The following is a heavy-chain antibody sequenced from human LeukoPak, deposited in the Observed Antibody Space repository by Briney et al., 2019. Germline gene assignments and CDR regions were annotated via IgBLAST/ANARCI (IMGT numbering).Heavy chain of an antibody. D-gene: IGHD6-13*01. CDR3: ARGYSRSWRRKAENWFDP. CDR1: GDTFTDYY. J-gene: IGHJ5*02. CDR2: NNAYSGDT. Sequence: ASVKVSCKASGDTFTDYYMHWVRQAPGQGLEWMGWNNAYSGDTNYAQKFQGRVTMTRDTSTSTAYMELRSLRSDDPAVYYCARGYSRSWRRKAENWFDPWGQGTLVTVSS. V-gene: IGHV1-2*02.